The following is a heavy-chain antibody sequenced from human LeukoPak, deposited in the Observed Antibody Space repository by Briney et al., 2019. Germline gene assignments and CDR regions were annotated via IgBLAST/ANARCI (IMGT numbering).Heavy chain of an antibody. CDR2: MNPNSGYT. V-gene: IGHV1-8*01. CDR1: GYTFTSYD. J-gene: IGHJ6*02. D-gene: IGHD6-13*01. CDR3: ARGLTAAGTYVYYGMDA. Sequence: ASVKVSCKTSGYTFTSYDINWVRQATGQGLEWMGWMNPNSGYTGYAQKFQGRVTMTRDTSISTAYMELSTLRSEDTAVYYCARGLTAAGTYVYYGMDAWGQGTTVTVSS.